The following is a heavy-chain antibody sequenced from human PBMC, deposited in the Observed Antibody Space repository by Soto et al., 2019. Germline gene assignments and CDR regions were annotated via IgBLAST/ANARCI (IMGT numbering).Heavy chain of an antibody. CDR1: GGSMSNYN. CDR3: ARNRILDH. V-gene: IGHV4-59*01. J-gene: IGHJ4*02. D-gene: IGHD2-15*01. Sequence: SETLSLTCTVSGGSMSNYNWHWIRQPPGKGLEWIAYMYDSGSTNYNPSLKSRVTISIDTSKNQFSLKLSSVTAADTAIYYCARNRILDHWGQGTLVTVSS. CDR2: MYDSGST.